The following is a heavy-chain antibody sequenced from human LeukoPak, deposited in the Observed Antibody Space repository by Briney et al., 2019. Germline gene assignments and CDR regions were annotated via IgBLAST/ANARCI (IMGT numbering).Heavy chain of an antibody. CDR1: GGSISSSSYY. CDR2: IYYSGST. CDR3: ARPFYYGSGSYRGRPAPAYFDY. Sequence: SETLSLTCTVSGGSISSSSYYWGWIRQPPGKGLEWIGSIYYSGSTYYNPSLKSRVTISVDTSKNQFSLKLSSVPAADTAVYYCARPFYYGSGSYRGRPAPAYFDYWGQGTLVTVSS. D-gene: IGHD3-10*01. V-gene: IGHV4-39*01. J-gene: IGHJ4*02.